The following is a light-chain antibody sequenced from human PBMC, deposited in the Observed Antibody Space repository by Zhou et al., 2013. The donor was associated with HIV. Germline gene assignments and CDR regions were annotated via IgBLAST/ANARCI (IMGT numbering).Light chain of an antibody. CDR3: QQYNNWWT. J-gene: IGKJ1*01. V-gene: IGKV3-15*01. CDR1: QSVFTN. CDR2: HAS. Sequence: EIVMTQSPATLSVSPGERATLSCRASQSVFTNLAWYQQKPGQAPRLLIYHASTRATDIPGPLQWRWGLGQSSLSPSAACQSEDFAVYYCQQYNNWWTFGQGTKVVVK.